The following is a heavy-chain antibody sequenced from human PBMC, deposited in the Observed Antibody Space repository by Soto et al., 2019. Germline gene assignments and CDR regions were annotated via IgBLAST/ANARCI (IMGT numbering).Heavy chain of an antibody. CDR3: ARPRSGSYRLDYYGMDV. V-gene: IGHV5-51*01. J-gene: IGHJ6*02. D-gene: IGHD3-10*01. Sequence: GESLKISCKGSGYSFSNYWIAWVRQMPGKGLEWMGIIYVGDSDTRYSPPFQGQVTISADKSISTAYLQWRSLRASDTAMYYCARPRSGSYRLDYYGMDVWGQGTTVTVSS. CDR1: GYSFSNYW. CDR2: IYVGDSDT.